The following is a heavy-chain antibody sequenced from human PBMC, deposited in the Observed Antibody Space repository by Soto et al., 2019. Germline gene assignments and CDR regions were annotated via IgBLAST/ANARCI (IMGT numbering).Heavy chain of an antibody. CDR1: GGTFSSYA. CDR3: ARVSLRTRGAFDI. CDR2: IIPIFGTA. Sequence: ASVKVSCKASGGTFSSYAISWVRQAPGQGLEWMGGIIPIFGTANYAQKFQGRVTITADESTSTAYMELSSLRSEDTAVYYCARVSLRTRGAFDIWGQGTMVTVSS. D-gene: IGHD2-15*01. V-gene: IGHV1-69*13. J-gene: IGHJ3*02.